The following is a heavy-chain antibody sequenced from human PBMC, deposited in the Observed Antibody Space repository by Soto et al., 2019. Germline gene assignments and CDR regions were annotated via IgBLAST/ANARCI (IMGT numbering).Heavy chain of an antibody. CDR3: ARSSGWDNDAFDL. V-gene: IGHV1-3*01. CDR1: GYTFTSYA. D-gene: IGHD6-19*01. CDR2: INAGNGNT. J-gene: IGHJ3*01. Sequence: QVQLVQSGAEVKKPGASVKVSCKASGYTFTSYAMHWVRQAPGQRLEWMGWINAGNGNTKYSQKFQGRVTITRDTSASTAYMELSSLRSEDTAVYYCARSSGWDNDAFDLWGQGTMVTVSS.